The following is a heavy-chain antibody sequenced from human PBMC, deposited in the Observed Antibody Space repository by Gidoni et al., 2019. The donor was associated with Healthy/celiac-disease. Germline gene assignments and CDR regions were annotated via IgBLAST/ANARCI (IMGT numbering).Heavy chain of an antibody. CDR3: ARSRGIAAAGINWFDP. D-gene: IGHD6-13*01. CDR2: MNPNSGNT. Sequence: QVQLVQSGAEVKKPGASVKVSCKASGSTLTSYDINWVRQATGQGLEWMGWMNPNSGNTGYAQKFQGRVTMTRNTSISTAYMELSSLRSEDTAVYYCARSRGIAAAGINWFDPWGQGTLVTVSS. CDR1: GSTLTSYD. V-gene: IGHV1-8*01. J-gene: IGHJ5*02.